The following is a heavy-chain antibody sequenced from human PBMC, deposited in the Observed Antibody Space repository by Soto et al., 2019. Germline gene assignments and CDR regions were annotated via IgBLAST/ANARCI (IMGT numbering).Heavy chain of an antibody. D-gene: IGHD6-6*01. CDR1: GDSITNNNYH. CDR2: VYSNGNT. V-gene: IGHV4-39*01. Sequence: SETLSLTCTVSGDSITNNNYHWGWTRQPPGKGLEWIGTVYSNGNTYYNPSLESRVTMSVDTSKNQFSLKLSSVTPTDTAVYYCARRSSSSLGSLFDPWGRGILVTVSS. CDR3: ARRSSSSLGSLFDP. J-gene: IGHJ5*02.